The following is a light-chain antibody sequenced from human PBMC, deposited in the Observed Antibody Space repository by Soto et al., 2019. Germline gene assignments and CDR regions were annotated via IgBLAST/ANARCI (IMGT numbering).Light chain of an antibody. J-gene: IGKJ1*01. CDR2: GAS. V-gene: IGKV1-6*01. CDR1: QGISNE. CDR3: LQDYTYPWT. Sequence: IQMTQSPSSLSASVGDRVTITCRASQGISNELGWYQQRPGKAPKVLIYGASNLQSGVPSRFSGSASGTDFTLTIRSLQPEDFATYYCLQDYTYPWTFGQATKVEMK.